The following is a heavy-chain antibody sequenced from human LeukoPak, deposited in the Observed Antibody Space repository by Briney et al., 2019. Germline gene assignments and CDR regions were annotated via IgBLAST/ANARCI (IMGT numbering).Heavy chain of an antibody. CDR3: AKDLGMRASWFDP. V-gene: IGHV3-23*01. CDR2: ISGRGDST. CDR1: GFAFRTYA. Sequence: GGSLRLSCAASGFAFRTYAMTWVRQAPARGLEWVAAISGRGDSTYYADSAEGRFTISRDNSKNTLYLQMNSLRAEDTAVYYCAKDLGMRASWFDPWGQGTLVTVSS. J-gene: IGHJ5*02.